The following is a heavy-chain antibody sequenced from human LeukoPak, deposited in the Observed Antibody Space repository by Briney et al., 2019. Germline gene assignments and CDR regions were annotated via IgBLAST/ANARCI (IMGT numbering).Heavy chain of an antibody. Sequence: PGGSLRLSCAASGFTFSSYGMHWVRQAPGKGLEWVAVIWFDGSIKYYADSVKGRFTISRDDSRNTLFLQMNSLRAEDTAVYYCASAAGPLDNWGQGTLVTVSS. J-gene: IGHJ4*02. CDR1: GFTFSSYG. CDR3: ASAAGPLDN. CDR2: IWFDGSIK. D-gene: IGHD6-19*01. V-gene: IGHV3-33*01.